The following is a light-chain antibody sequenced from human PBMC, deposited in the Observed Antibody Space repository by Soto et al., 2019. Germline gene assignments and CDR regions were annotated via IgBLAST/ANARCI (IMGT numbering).Light chain of an antibody. J-gene: IGLJ2*01. CDR3: SSYTSSSTLV. Sequence: QSVLTQPASVSGSPGQSITISCTGTSSDIGGYNYVSWYQHHPGRAPKLMIYEVSNRPSGISSRFSGSKSGNTASLTISGLQAEDEAAHYCSSYTSSSTLVFGGGTKLTVL. CDR1: SSDIGGYNY. V-gene: IGLV2-14*01. CDR2: EVS.